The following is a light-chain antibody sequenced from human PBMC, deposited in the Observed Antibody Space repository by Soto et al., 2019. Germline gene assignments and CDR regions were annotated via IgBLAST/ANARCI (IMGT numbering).Light chain of an antibody. CDR1: MRDVGAYNL. V-gene: IGLV2-14*01. J-gene: IGLJ2*01. CDR2: EVR. CDR3: SSYTSKSSLI. Sequence: QSVLTPPASVSGSPGQSITISCAGTMRDVGAYNLVSWYQQHPGRDPQLIIYEVRNRPSGISFRFSGSKSGNTASLTSSWLQSEDEADYYCSSYTSKSSLIFGGGTKLTVL.